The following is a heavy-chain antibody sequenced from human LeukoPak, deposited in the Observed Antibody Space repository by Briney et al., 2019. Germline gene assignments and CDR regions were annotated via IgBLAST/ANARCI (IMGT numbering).Heavy chain of an antibody. J-gene: IGHJ4*02. CDR2: IKRKSDGGST. CDR1: GFTFSNAC. CDR3: TSGLRSVVD. V-gene: IGHV3-15*01. D-gene: IGHD2-21*01. Sequence: PGGSLRLSCAASGFTFSNACMSWVRQPPGKGLEWVGRIKRKSDGGSTDYAAPVKGRFTISRDDSKNTLYLQMNSMKTEDTAVYYCTSGLRSVVDWGQGTLVTVSS.